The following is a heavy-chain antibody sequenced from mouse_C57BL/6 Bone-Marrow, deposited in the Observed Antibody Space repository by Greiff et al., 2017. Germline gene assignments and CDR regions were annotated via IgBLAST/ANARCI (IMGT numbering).Heavy chain of an antibody. V-gene: IGHV7-1*01. J-gene: IGHJ4*01. CDR2: SRNKANDYTT. D-gene: IGHD4-1*01. CDR1: GFTFSDFY. CDR3: ARDAITGTDYAMDY. Sequence: EVKLVESGGGLVQSGRSLRLSCATSGFTFSDFYMEWVRQAPGKGLEWIAASRNKANDYTTEYSASVKGRFIVSRDTSQSILYLQMNALRAEDTAIYYCARDAITGTDYAMDYWGQGTSVTVSS.